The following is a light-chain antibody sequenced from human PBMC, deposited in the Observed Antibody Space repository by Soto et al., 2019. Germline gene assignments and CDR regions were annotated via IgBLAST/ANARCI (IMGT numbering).Light chain of an antibody. CDR1: QDITNY. V-gene: IGKV1-33*01. CDR3: QQFDSPPLT. CDR2: DSS. J-gene: IGKJ5*01. Sequence: DIQMTQSPSCLSASVGDRVTIICQASQDITNYLNWYQQKPGKAPKLLIHDSSNLETGVPSRFSGSGSGTYFSFTISSLQPEDIATYFCQQFDSPPLTFGQGTRLEIK.